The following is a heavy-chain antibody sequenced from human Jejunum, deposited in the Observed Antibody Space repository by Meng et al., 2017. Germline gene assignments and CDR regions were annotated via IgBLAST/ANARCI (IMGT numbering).Heavy chain of an antibody. J-gene: IGHJ4*02. Sequence: VEMRVYGNVCGNLSGTLSINCSVDGGPIISISWWCWDRQLPGKGLEWIGEISLSGSPSYNPSLRTRVTISIDTSRNQFSLSLSSVTAADTAVYYCARHGAATYFDDWGQGSLVTVSS. V-gene: IGHV4-4*02. CDR1: GGPIISISW. CDR2: ISLSGSP. D-gene: IGHD2-15*01. CDR3: ARHGAATYFDD.